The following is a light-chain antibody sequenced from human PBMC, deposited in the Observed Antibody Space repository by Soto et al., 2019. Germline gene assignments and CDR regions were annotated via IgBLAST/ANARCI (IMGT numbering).Light chain of an antibody. Sequence: QSALTQPASVSGSPGQSITISCTGTGSDVGGYNYVSWYQQHPGKAPKLMIYDVSNRPSGVSNRVSGSKSGNTASLTISGLQAEDEADYYCSSYTSSSTRLYVFGTGTKLTVL. CDR3: SSYTSSSTRLYV. J-gene: IGLJ1*01. CDR2: DVS. CDR1: GSDVGGYNY. V-gene: IGLV2-14*01.